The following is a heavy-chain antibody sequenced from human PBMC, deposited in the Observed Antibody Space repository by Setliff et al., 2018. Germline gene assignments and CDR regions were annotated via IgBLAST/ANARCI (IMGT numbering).Heavy chain of an antibody. CDR2: IKQDGSEK. CDR3: ARDRRPFNWGGNDAFDI. Sequence: QTGGSLRLSCAASGFTFSSYWMSWVRQAPGKGLEWVANIKQDGSEKYYVDSVKGRFTISRDNARKSLYLQMNSLRAEDTAVYYCARDRRPFNWGGNDAFDIWGQGTMVT. V-gene: IGHV3-7*01. D-gene: IGHD7-27*01. J-gene: IGHJ3*02. CDR1: GFTFSSYW.